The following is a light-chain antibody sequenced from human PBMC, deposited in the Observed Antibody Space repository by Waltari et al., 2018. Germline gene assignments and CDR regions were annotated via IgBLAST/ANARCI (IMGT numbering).Light chain of an antibody. CDR2: KTS. CDR1: QRLSSY. CDR3: QQYNSYPFT. J-gene: IGKJ3*01. Sequence: CRASQRLSSYLAWYQQKPGKAPKLLIYKTSSLETGVPSSFSGTGSGTEFTLTISSPQPDDIATYYCQQYNSYPFTFGPGTKVDIK. V-gene: IGKV1-5*03.